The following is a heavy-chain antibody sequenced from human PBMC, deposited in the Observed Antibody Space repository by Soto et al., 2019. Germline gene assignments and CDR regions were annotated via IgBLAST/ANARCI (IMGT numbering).Heavy chain of an antibody. V-gene: IGHV3-23*01. CDR3: AKGSRFVRYYYDSSGYSSFDY. CDR1: GFTFISYA. D-gene: IGHD3-22*01. J-gene: IGHJ4*02. CDR2: ISGSGGST. Sequence: PGWSLRLSCASSGFTFISYAMSWVRQSPGKGLEWVSAISGSGGSTYYADSVKGRFTISRDNSKNTLYLQMNSLRAEDTAVYYCAKGSRFVRYYYDSSGYSSFDYWGQGTLVTVSS.